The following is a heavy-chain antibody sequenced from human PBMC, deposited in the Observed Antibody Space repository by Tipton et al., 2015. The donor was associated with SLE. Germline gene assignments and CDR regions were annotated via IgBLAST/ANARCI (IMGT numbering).Heavy chain of an antibody. CDR2: IYHSGST. Sequence: TLSLTCTVSGYSISSGYYWGWIRQPPGKGLEWIGSIYHSGSTYYNPSLKSRVTISVDTSKNQFSLKLSFVTAADTAVYYCASGVEGGGFDYWGQGTLVTVSS. D-gene: IGHD1-1*01. J-gene: IGHJ4*02. CDR3: ASGVEGGGFDY. V-gene: IGHV4-38-2*02. CDR1: GYSISSGYY.